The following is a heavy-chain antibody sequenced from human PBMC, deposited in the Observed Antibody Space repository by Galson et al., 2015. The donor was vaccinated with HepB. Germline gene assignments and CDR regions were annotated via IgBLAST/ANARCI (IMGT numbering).Heavy chain of an antibody. CDR3: AREGLMPDVYMDI. J-gene: IGHJ6*03. V-gene: IGHV1-69*13. CDR1: GGSFSSYT. CDR2: INPLFGTP. D-gene: IGHD2-2*01. Sequence: SVKVSCKASGGSFSSYTISWVRQAPGQGLEWMGGINPLFGTPNYAQKFQDRVVITADASTTTAYLDLSSLRFEDTAIYYCAREGLMPDVYMDIWGNGTTIIVSS.